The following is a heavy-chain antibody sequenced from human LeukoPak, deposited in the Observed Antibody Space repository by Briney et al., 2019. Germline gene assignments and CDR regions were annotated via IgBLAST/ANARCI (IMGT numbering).Heavy chain of an antibody. CDR2: INPNSGGT. V-gene: IGHV1-2*02. J-gene: IGHJ4*02. Sequence: ASVKVSSKASGYTFTGYYMHWVRQAPGQGLEWMGWINPNSGGTNYAQKFQGRVTMTRDTSISTAYMELSRLRSDDTAVYYCARGYCSSTSCYSIAAAGTLDYWGQGTLVTVSS. D-gene: IGHD2-2*02. CDR1: GYTFTGYY. CDR3: ARGYCSSTSCYSIAAAGTLDY.